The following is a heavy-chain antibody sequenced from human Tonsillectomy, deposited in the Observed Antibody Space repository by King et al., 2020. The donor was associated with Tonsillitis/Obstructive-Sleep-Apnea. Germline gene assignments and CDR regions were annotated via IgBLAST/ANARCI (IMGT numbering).Heavy chain of an antibody. D-gene: IGHD3-9*01. Sequence: VQLVQSGAEVKKPGSSVKVSCKSSGGTFSSYAISWVRQAPGQGLEWMGRIIPILNIVNNAQKFQGRVMITADKSTSTAYMEVSSLRSEDTAVYYCASPSVSRYFESFDYYMDVWGKGTTVTVSS. CDR1: GGTFSSYA. CDR3: ASPSVSRYFESFDYYMDV. V-gene: IGHV1-69*04. J-gene: IGHJ6*03. CDR2: IIPILNIV.